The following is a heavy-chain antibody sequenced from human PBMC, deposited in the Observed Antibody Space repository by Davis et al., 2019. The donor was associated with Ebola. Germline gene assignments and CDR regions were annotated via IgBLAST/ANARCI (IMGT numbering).Heavy chain of an antibody. V-gene: IGHV3-23*01. CDR3: AKDTSNVWFDV. CDR1: GFVFSSYV. D-gene: IGHD6-19*01. CDR2: LGLSADT. J-gene: IGHJ3*01. Sequence: PGGSLRLSCAASGFVFSSYVMSWARRAPGKGLEWVSTLGLSADTYYADSVKGRFTISRDNSKNTLHLQMNSLRVEDTAIYYCAKDTSNVWFDVWGQGTMVTVSS.